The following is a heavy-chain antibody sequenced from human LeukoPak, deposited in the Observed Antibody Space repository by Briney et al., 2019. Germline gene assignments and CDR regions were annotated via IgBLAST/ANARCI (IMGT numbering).Heavy chain of an antibody. CDR2: IYHSGST. Sequence: SQTLSLTCTVSGGSISSGGYYWSWIRQPPGKGLEWIGYIYHSGSTYYNPSLKSRVTISVDRSKNQFSLKLSSVTAADTAVYYGGRGRGGPTTGVYGGRGPRVTVPS. CDR1: GGSISSGGYY. J-gene: IGHJ4*02. D-gene: IGHD1-26*01. V-gene: IGHV4-30-2*01. CDR3: GRGRGGPTTGVY.